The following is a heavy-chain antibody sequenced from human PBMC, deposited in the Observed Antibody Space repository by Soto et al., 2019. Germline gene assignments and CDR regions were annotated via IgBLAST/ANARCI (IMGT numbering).Heavy chain of an antibody. Sequence: GGSLRLSCAASGFTFSSYGMHWVRQAPGKGLEWEEVISYDGSNKYYSDSVKGRFTISRDNSKNMLYLQMNSLRAEDTAVYYCAKDSGYDYIWGSYRYYDYWGQGTLVTVSS. J-gene: IGHJ4*02. D-gene: IGHD3-16*02. CDR2: ISYDGSNK. CDR3: AKDSGYDYIWGSYRYYDY. V-gene: IGHV3-30*18. CDR1: GFTFSSYG.